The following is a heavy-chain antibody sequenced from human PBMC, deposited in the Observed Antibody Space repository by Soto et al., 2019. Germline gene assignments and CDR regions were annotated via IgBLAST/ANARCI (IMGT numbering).Heavy chain of an antibody. D-gene: IGHD3-10*01. CDR3: ARDHRLLWFGELLI. Sequence: QVQLVQSGAEVKKPGASVKVSCKASGYTFTNYYIHWVRQAPGQALEWMGIINPSGGSTDYTQKFQDRVTMSRDTSTSTVYMELSSLRSEDTAVSYCARDHRLLWFGELLIWGQGTLVTVSS. CDR2: INPSGGST. CDR1: GYTFTNYY. V-gene: IGHV1-46*01. J-gene: IGHJ4*02.